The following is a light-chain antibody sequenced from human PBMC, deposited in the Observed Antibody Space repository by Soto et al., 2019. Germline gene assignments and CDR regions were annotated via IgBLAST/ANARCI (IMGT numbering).Light chain of an antibody. J-gene: IGKJ1*01. CDR3: QQSYSRT. Sequence: IQLTQSPSSLSASVGDRVTITCRASQGISSYLAWYQQKPGKAPKLLTSGASALQSGVPSRFSGSGSGTDFTLAISSLQPEDFATYYCQQSYSRTFGQGTKVDI. CDR2: GAS. CDR1: QGISSY. V-gene: IGKV1-39*01.